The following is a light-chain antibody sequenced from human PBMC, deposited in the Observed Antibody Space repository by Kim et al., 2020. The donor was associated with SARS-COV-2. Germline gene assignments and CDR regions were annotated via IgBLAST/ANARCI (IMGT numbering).Light chain of an antibody. Sequence: TQEEKVTMPCRASKRICGSLHWYHQKPDQSPSLLIKFASQSFSGVPSRFSGSGSGTDFPLTINSPEAEDAATYYCLQSSTLPYSFGQGTKLEI. V-gene: IGKV6-21*01. CDR2: FAS. CDR1: KRICGS. J-gene: IGKJ2*03. CDR3: LQSSTLPYS.